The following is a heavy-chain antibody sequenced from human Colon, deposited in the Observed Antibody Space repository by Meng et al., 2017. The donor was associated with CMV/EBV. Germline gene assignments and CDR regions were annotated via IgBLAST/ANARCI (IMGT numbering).Heavy chain of an antibody. CDR3: ARKGWIYREAFDM. CDR2: ISTQTLTT. CDR1: GFALSNYE. J-gene: IGHJ3*02. V-gene: IGHV3-48*03. D-gene: IGHD3-16*02. Sequence: GSLKISCVVSGFALSNYEMHWVRQAPGKGLEWVSHISTQTLTTDYADSVKGRFNISRDNAKNSLYLQMNSLRAEDTAVYYCARKGWIYREAFDMWGQGTRVTVSS.